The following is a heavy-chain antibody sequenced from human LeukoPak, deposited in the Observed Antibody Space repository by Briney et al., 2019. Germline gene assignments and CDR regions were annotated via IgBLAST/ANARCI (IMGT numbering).Heavy chain of an antibody. Sequence: SETLSLTCTVSGAPVNFYYLSWIRHSAEKGLEWIGRIYTRGNTNYNPSLKSRVTLSVDTSRNQFPLMLSSVTAADTAVYYCAKESRLGGASGSHHFDYWGQGVLVTVSS. V-gene: IGHV4-4*07. D-gene: IGHD3-10*01. CDR1: GAPVNFYY. CDR2: IYTRGNT. CDR3: AKESRLGGASGSHHFDY. J-gene: IGHJ4*02.